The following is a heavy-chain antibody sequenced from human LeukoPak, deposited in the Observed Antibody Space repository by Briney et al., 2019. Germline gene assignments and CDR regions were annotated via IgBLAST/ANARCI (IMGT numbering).Heavy chain of an antibody. CDR3: AKDPWDGARYSGDWFDP. D-gene: IGHD3-10*01. CDR1: GFTFSSYA. Sequence: PGGSLRLSCAVSGFTFSSYAMSWVRQAPGKGLEWVSAISGSGGTSYYADSVKGRSTISRDNSKNTLYLQMNSLRAEDTAVYYCAKDPWDGARYSGDWFDPWGQGTLVTVSS. CDR2: ISGSGGTS. V-gene: IGHV3-23*01. J-gene: IGHJ5*02.